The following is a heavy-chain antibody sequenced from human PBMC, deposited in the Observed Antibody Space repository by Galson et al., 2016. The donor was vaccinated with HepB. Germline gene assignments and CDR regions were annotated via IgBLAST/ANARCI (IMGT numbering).Heavy chain of an antibody. V-gene: IGHV1-3*01. CDR3: ARHLYTDFWNDIGPFGDY. CDR1: GFTFINYT. Sequence: SVKVSCKASGFTFINYTIHWVRQAPGQSLEWMGWINAGKGTTRYSKDFQGRITIARDTVTNTAFMELSSLRSEDTAVYYCARHLYTDFWNDIGPFGDYWGQGTQVTVSS. J-gene: IGHJ4*02. D-gene: IGHD3-3*01. CDR2: INAGKGTT.